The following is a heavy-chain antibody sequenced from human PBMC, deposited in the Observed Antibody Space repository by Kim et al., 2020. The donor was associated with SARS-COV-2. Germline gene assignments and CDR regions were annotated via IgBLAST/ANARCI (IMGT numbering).Heavy chain of an antibody. D-gene: IGHD1-26*01. CDR3: ARDGKVGATTGLDY. V-gene: IGHV3-33*01. J-gene: IGHJ4*02. Sequence: YAEAVTGRFASSRENSKNTLYLQVTSVGAEETAVYYCARDGKVGATTGLDYWGQGTLVTVSS.